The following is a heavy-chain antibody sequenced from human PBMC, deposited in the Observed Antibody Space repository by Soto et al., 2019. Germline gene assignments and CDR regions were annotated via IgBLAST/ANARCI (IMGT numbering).Heavy chain of an antibody. Sequence: PVKPSGKTAGYTDSRYVSSWVRLAPGQGLEWMGGIIPIFGTANYAQKFQGRVTITRDTSASTAYMELSSLRSEDTAVYYCARSRWLVLGWFDPWGEGTLVTVSS. V-gene: IGHV1-69*05. CDR3: ARSRWLVLGWFDP. CDR2: IIPIFGTA. CDR1: GYTDSRYV. J-gene: IGHJ5*02. D-gene: IGHD6-19*01.